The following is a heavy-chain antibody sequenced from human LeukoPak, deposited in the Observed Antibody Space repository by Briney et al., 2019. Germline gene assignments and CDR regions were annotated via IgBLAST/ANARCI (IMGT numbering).Heavy chain of an antibody. CDR1: GGSISSYY. CDR3: ARVGGYNQDY. Sequence: SETLSLTCTVSGGSISSYYWSWIRQPAGKGLECIGRIYTSGSTKYTPSLKSRVTMSADTSKNQFCLKLISVTAADTAVYYCARVGGYNQDYWGQGTLVTVSS. CDR2: IYTSGST. D-gene: IGHD5-24*01. V-gene: IGHV4-4*07. J-gene: IGHJ4*02.